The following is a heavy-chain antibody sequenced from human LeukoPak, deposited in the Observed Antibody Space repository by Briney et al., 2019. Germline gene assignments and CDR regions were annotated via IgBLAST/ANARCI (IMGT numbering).Heavy chain of an antibody. D-gene: IGHD6-6*01. V-gene: IGHV3-21*01. CDR2: ISSSSSYI. J-gene: IGHJ4*02. CDR1: GFTFGDYA. CDR3: AKAVAARTGGVDY. Sequence: PGGSLRLSCTASGFTFGDYAMSWFRQAPGKGLEWVSSISSSSSYIYYADSVKGRFTISRDNAKNSLYLQMNSLRAEDTAVYYCAKAVAARTGGVDYWGQGTLVTVSS.